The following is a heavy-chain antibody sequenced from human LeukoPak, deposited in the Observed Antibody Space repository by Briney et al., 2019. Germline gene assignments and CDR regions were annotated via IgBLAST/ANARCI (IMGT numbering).Heavy chain of an antibody. V-gene: IGHV4-34*01. CDR1: GESFSGYY. D-gene: IGHD2-2*01. CDR2: INHSGST. Sequence: SETLSLTCAVYGESFSGYYWTWIRQPPGKGLEWIGEINHSGSTNYNPSLKSRVTISVDTSKNQFSLKLNSVTAADTAVYHCARQDCSSTSCYFQHWGQGTLVTVSS. J-gene: IGHJ1*01. CDR3: ARQDCSSTSCYFQH.